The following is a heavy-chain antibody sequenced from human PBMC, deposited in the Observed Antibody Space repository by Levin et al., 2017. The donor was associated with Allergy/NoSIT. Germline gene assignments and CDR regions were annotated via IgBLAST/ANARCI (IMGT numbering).Heavy chain of an antibody. Sequence: GGSLRLSCAASGFTFSSYWMNWVRQAPGKGLEWVANIKQDGSDKYYVDSVKGRFTISRDNAKNSLYLQMNSLRAEDTAVYYCARVANTEGVYYYYYYGMDVWGQGTTVTVSS. CDR2: IKQDGSDK. CDR3: ARVANTEGVYYYYYYGMDV. J-gene: IGHJ6*02. CDR1: GFTFSSYW. V-gene: IGHV3-7*01. D-gene: IGHD6-13*01.